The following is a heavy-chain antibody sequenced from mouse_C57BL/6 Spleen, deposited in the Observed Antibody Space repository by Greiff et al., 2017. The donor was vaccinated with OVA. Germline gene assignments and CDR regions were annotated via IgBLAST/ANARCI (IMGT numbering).Heavy chain of an antibody. CDR1: GFTFSDYG. Sequence: EVKLVESGGGLVKPGGSLKLSCAASGFTFSDYGMHWVRQAPEKGLEWVAYISSGSSTIYYADTVKGRFTISRDNAKNTLFLQMTSLRSEDTAMYYCARPMVTYAMDYWGQGTSVTVAS. J-gene: IGHJ4*01. CDR2: ISSGSSTI. CDR3: ARPMVTYAMDY. D-gene: IGHD2-3*01. V-gene: IGHV5-17*01.